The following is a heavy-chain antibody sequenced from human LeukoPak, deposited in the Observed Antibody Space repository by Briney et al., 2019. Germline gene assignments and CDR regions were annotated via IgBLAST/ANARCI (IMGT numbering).Heavy chain of an antibody. CDR2: IYYSGST. CDR1: GGSISSSSYY. Sequence: SETLSLTCTVSGGSISSSSYYWGWIRQPPGKGVEWIGSIYYSGSTYYNPSLKSRVTISVDTSKNQFSLKLSSVSAADTAVYYCACLAAVGRAWGQGTLVTVSS. D-gene: IGHD6-13*01. V-gene: IGHV4-39*01. J-gene: IGHJ5*02. CDR3: ACLAAVGRA.